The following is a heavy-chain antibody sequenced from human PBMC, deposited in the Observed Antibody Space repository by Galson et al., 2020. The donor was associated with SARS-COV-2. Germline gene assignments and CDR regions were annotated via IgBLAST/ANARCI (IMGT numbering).Heavy chain of an antibody. V-gene: IGHV4-61*02. CDR1: GGSISSGSYY. D-gene: IGHD3-16*01. CDR3: ARDRGVFDY. Sequence: SETLSLTCTVSGGSISSGSYYWSWIRQPAGKGLEWIGRIYTSGSTNYNPSLKSRVTISVDTSKNQFSLKLSSVTAADTAVYYCARDRGVFDYWGQGTLVTVSS. J-gene: IGHJ4*02. CDR2: IYTSGST.